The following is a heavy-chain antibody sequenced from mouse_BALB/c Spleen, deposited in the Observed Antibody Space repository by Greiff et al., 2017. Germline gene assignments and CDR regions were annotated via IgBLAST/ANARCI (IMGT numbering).Heavy chain of an antibody. J-gene: IGHJ3*01. Sequence: EVKLVESGPGLVKPSQSLSLTCTVTGYSITSDYAWNWIRQFPGNKLEWMGYISYSGSTSYNPSLKSRISITRDTSKNQFFLQLNSVTTEDTATYYCARGDYGSSLWFAYWGQGTLVTVSA. CDR2: ISYSGST. V-gene: IGHV3-2*02. CDR1: GYSITSDYA. CDR3: ARGDYGSSLWFAY. D-gene: IGHD1-1*01.